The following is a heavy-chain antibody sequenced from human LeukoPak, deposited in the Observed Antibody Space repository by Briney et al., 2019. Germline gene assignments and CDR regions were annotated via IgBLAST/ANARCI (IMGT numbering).Heavy chain of an antibody. CDR2: MNPNSGNT. D-gene: IGHD6-19*01. CDR3: ATVPVAGPYHYYMDV. CDR1: GYTFTSYD. Sequence: VASVKVSCKASGYTFTSYDINWVRQATGQGLEWMGWMNPNSGNTGYAQKFQGRVTITRNTSISTAYMELSSLRSEDTAVYYCATVPVAGPYHYYMDVWGKGTTVTISS. V-gene: IGHV1-8*03. J-gene: IGHJ6*03.